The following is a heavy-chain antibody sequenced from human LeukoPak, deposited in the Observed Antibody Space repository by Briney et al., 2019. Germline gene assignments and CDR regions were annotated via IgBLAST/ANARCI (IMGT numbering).Heavy chain of an antibody. CDR2: IGHTGEIT. D-gene: IGHD3-3*01. J-gene: IGHJ4*02. CDR1: GFTFGSYS. CDR3: ARDGLRILEWLLYGAKLDY. Sequence: PGGSLRLSCTASGFTFGSYSINWVRQAPGKGLEWISYIGHTGEITYYADSVKGRFTISRDNAKDSAYLQMSSLRVEDTAVYYCARDGLRILEWLLYGAKLDYWGQGTLVTVSS. V-gene: IGHV3-48*01.